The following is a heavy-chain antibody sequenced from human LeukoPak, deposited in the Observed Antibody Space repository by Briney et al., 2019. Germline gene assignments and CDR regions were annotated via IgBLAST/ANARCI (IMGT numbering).Heavy chain of an antibody. Sequence: SETLSLTCTVSGDSISGHYWSWIRQPPGKGLQWVAYIYSSGRTNYNPSLKSRVTISVDTTKKQFFLKLTSVTAADTAVYYCARHGQRYSRSFDSWGQGTLVTVSS. CDR2: IYSSGRT. J-gene: IGHJ4*02. D-gene: IGHD1-26*01. CDR3: ARHGQRYSRSFDS. V-gene: IGHV4-59*08. CDR1: GDSISGHY.